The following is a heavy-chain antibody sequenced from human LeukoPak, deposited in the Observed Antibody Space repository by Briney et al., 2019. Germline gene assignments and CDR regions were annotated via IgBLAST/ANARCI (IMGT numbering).Heavy chain of an antibody. Sequence: PGGSLRLSCAASGFTFSRYAMSWVRQAPGKGLEWVSGICAGGDSTYYAHTVKGRFTPSRDNSKNTLNLQMNRLSAEDTAVDYCAKRDYDMFTGYYHAYWGQGTLLTVSS. CDR1: GFTFSRYA. CDR3: AKRDYDMFTGYYHAY. D-gene: IGHD3-9*01. CDR2: ICAGGDST. V-gene: IGHV3-23*01. J-gene: IGHJ4*02.